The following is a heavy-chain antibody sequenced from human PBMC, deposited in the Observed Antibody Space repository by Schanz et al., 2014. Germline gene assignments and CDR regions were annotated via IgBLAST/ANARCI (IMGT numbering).Heavy chain of an antibody. D-gene: IGHD3-16*01. Sequence: EVQLVESGGGFVQPGGSQRPSGEAFGLTSNANGLHWVRQAQGKGLVWVSRINSDGRSTNYAESVKGRFSISRDNARNTLHLQMDSLRDEDTAVYYCAGGPRGGYIEYWGQGTLVIVSS. CDR2: INSDGRST. CDR1: GLTSNANG. CDR3: AGGPRGGYIEY. J-gene: IGHJ4*02. V-gene: IGHV3-74*01.